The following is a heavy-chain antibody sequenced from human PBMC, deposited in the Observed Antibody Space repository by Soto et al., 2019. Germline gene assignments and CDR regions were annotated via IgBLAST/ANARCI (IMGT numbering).Heavy chain of an antibody. D-gene: IGHD3-22*01. Sequence: QVQLVESGGGVVQPGRSLRLSCAASGFTFSNYAMHWVRQAPGKGLEWVAVISYDGNNKYYADSVKGRFTISRDNSRNTLYLQMNTLRAEDTAVYYCARDKFSGGYYYFDYWGQGTLVTVS. J-gene: IGHJ4*02. CDR3: ARDKFSGGYYYFDY. CDR2: ISYDGNNK. CDR1: GFTFSNYA. V-gene: IGHV3-30-3*01.